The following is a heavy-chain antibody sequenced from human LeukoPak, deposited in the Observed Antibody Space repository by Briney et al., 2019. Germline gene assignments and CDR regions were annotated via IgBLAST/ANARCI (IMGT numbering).Heavy chain of an antibody. Sequence: PSETLSLTCTVSGGSISSGGYSWSWIRQPPGKGLEWIGYIYHSGSTYYNPSLKSRVTISVDTSKNQFSLKLSSVTAADTAVYYCARVHCSSTSCYIGDAFDIWGQGTMVTVSS. CDR2: IYHSGST. J-gene: IGHJ3*02. CDR1: GGSISSGGYS. D-gene: IGHD2-2*02. V-gene: IGHV4-30-2*01. CDR3: ARVHCSSTSCYIGDAFDI.